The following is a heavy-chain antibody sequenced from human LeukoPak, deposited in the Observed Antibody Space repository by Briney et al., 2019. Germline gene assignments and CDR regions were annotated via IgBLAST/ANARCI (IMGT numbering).Heavy chain of an antibody. CDR2: IYYTGST. Sequence: SETLSLTCTVSGGSISSGGYYWSWIRQHPGKGLEWIGYIYYTGSTYYNPSPKSRVIISVDTSKNQFSLRLNSVTAADTAVYYCARYCSSTSCRWFGPWGQGTLVTVSS. J-gene: IGHJ5*02. CDR3: ARYCSSTSCRWFGP. V-gene: IGHV4-31*03. CDR1: GGSISSGGYY. D-gene: IGHD2-2*01.